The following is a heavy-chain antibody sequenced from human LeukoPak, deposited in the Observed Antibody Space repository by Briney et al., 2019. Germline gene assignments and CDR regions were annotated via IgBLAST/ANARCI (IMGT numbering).Heavy chain of an antibody. V-gene: IGHV4-61*01. CDR3: TAYISSWYSGWFDP. J-gene: IGHJ5*02. CDR1: GGSVSSGNYY. CDR2: IYYSGST. Sequence: SETLSLTCTVSGGSVSSGNYYWGWIRQPPGKGLEWIGYIYYSGSTNYNPSLKSRVTISVDTSKNQFSLKLSSVTAADTAIHYCTAYISSWYSGWFDPWGQGTLVTVSS. D-gene: IGHD6-13*01.